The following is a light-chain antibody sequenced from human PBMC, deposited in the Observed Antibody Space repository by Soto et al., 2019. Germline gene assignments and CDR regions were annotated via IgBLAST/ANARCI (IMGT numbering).Light chain of an antibody. CDR3: QQYDSWPRT. Sequence: EIVMTQSPASLSVSPGETATLSCRASQRVGVNLAWYQQKPGQAPRLLIYHASTRATGVPARFSGSGSGTDFTLTISSLQSEDIAFLYCQQYDSWPRTFGQGTKVEIK. J-gene: IGKJ1*01. CDR1: QRVGVN. V-gene: IGKV3-15*01. CDR2: HAS.